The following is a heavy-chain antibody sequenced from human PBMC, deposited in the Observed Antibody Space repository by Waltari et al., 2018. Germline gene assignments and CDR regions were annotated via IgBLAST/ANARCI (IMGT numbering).Heavy chain of an antibody. Sequence: QVQLQESGPGLVEPSETLSLTSTVSGGSVSSGGYYWSWFRQPPGKGLEWVGYTHTSGRTAYNPSLQSRVTIFGDTSTNQLSLNMRSVTAADTATYFCARVKDEFGDYGFDYWGQGTLVTVSS. V-gene: IGHV4-61*08. J-gene: IGHJ5*01. CDR3: ARVKDEFGDYGFDY. CDR2: THTSGRT. D-gene: IGHD4-17*01. CDR1: GGSVSSGGYY.